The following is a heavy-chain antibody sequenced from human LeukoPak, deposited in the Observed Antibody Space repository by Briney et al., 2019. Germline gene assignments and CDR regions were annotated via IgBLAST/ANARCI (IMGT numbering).Heavy chain of an antibody. Sequence: ASVKVSCKASGGTFSSYAISWVRQAPGQGLEWMGGIIPIFGTANYAQKFQGRVTITADESTSTAYMELSSLRSEDTAVYYCARDTRDSSRYYYIDYWGQGTLVTVSS. CDR2: IIPIFGTA. CDR1: GGTFSSYA. V-gene: IGHV1-69*13. CDR3: ARDTRDSSRYYYIDY. D-gene: IGHD3-22*01. J-gene: IGHJ4*02.